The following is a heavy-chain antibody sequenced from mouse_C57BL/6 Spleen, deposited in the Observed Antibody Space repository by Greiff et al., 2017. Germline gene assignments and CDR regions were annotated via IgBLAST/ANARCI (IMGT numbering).Heavy chain of an antibody. J-gene: IGHJ4*01. CDR2: IDPSDSYT. CDR3: AKGEGYAMDY. CDR1: GYTFTSYW. V-gene: IGHV1-69*01. Sequence: QVQLQQSGAELVMPGASVKLSCKASGYTFTSYWMHWVKQRPGQGLEWIGEIDPSDSYTNYNQKFKGKSTLTVDKSSSTAYMQLSSLTSEDSAVYYCAKGEGYAMDYWGQGTSVTVSS. D-gene: IGHD2-13*01.